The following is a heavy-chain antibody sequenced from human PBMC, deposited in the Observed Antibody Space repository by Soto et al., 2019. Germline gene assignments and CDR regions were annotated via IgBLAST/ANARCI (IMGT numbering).Heavy chain of an antibody. V-gene: IGHV3-15*01. J-gene: IGHJ6*02. Sequence: PGGSLRLSCAASGFTFSNAWMSWVRQAPGKGLEWVGRIKSKTDGGTTDYAAPVKGRFTISRDDSKNTLYLQMNSLKTEDTAVYYCTKIAGAPGHYYYYGMDVWGQGTTVTVSS. CDR1: GFTFSNAW. CDR2: IKSKTDGGTT. CDR3: TKIAGAPGHYYYYGMDV. D-gene: IGHD6-19*01.